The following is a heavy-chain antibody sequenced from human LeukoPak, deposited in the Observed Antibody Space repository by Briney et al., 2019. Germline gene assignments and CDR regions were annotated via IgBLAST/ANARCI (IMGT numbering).Heavy chain of an antibody. V-gene: IGHV1-2*02. D-gene: IGHD1-26*01. Sequence: ASVRVSCKASGYTFTGYYMHWVRQAPGQGLEWMGWINPNSGGTNYAQKFQGRVTLTRDTSISTAYMEPSRLRSDDTAVYYCARGATVTPIDPWGQGTLVTVSS. J-gene: IGHJ5*02. CDR1: GYTFTGYY. CDR2: INPNSGGT. CDR3: ARGATVTPIDP.